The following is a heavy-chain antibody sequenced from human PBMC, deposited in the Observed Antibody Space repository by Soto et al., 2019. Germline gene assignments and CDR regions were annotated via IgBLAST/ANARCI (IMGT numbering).Heavy chain of an antibody. CDR2: IIPSGGST. J-gene: IGHJ5*02. CDR3: ARDLPRHGGYDGDP. D-gene: IGHD5-12*01. CDR1: GYTFTSYY. V-gene: IGHV1-46*01. Sequence: ASVKVSCNASGYTFTSYYMDWVRQAPGQGLEWMGIIIPSGGSTRYAQKYQGRVTMTRDTSTSTVYKELSSLRSEDTAVYYCARDLPRHGGYDGDPWGQGTLVTDSS.